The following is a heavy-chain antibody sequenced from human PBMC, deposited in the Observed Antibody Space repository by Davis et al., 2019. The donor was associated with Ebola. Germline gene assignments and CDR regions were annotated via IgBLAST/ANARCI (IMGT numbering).Heavy chain of an antibody. D-gene: IGHD6-13*01. Sequence: GESLKISCKGSGYSFTSYWISWVRQMPGKGLEWMGRIDPSDSYTNYSPSFQGHVTISADKSISTAYLQWSSLKASDTAMYYCARHGSSWNDAFDIWGQGTMVTVSS. V-gene: IGHV5-10-1*01. CDR2: IDPSDSYT. J-gene: IGHJ3*02. CDR1: GYSFTSYW. CDR3: ARHGSSWNDAFDI.